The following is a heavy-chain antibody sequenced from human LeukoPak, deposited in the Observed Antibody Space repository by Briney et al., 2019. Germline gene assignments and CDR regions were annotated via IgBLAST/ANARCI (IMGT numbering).Heavy chain of an antibody. J-gene: IGHJ4*02. D-gene: IGHD6-19*01. CDR1: GASISSFY. CDR2: IYYNGVT. CDR3: AGYRISVAGSFDY. V-gene: IGHV4-59*08. Sequence: SETLSLTCTVSGASISSFYWSWLRQPPGKGLEWIGYIYYNGVTKHNPSLKSRVTISVDTSKNQFSLNLRSVTAADTAVYYCAGYRISVAGSFDYWGQGTLVTVSS.